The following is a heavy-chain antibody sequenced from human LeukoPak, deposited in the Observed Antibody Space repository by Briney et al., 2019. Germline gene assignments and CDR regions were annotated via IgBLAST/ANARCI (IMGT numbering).Heavy chain of an antibody. Sequence: SQTLSLTCAISGDSVSNNITAWNWIRQSPSRGLEGLGRAFYRSRWYNDYALSVKSRITVTTDTPKNQCSLQLSSVAPGDTALYYCARDRNGGGFDYWGEGTLVTVSS. CDR1: GDSVSNNITA. J-gene: IGHJ4*02. D-gene: IGHD3-16*01. V-gene: IGHV6-1*01. CDR2: AFYRSRWYN. CDR3: ARDRNGGGFDY.